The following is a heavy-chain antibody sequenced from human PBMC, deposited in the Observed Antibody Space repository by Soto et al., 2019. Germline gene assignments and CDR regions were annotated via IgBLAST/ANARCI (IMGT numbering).Heavy chain of an antibody. V-gene: IGHV4-31*03. Sequence: PSETLSLTCTVSGGSISSGGYYWSWIRQHPGKGLEWIGYIYYSGSTYYNPSLKSRVTISVDTSKNQFSLKLSSVTAADTAVYYCASQTMDKAALPHYYYYMDVWGKGTTVTVSS. D-gene: IGHD5-18*01. CDR1: GGSISSGGYY. CDR3: ASQTMDKAALPHYYYYMDV. CDR2: IYYSGST. J-gene: IGHJ6*03.